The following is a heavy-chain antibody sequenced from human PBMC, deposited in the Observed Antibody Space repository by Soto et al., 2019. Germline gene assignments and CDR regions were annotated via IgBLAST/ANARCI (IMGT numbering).Heavy chain of an antibody. CDR1: GFTFTSSA. D-gene: IGHD4-17*01. CDR3: AAVDYGDYRLGWFDP. J-gene: IGHJ5*02. Sequence: QMQLVQSGPEVKKPGTSVKVSCKASGFTFTSSAVQWVRQARGQRVEWIGWIVVGSGNTNYAQKFQERVTITRDMSTSTAYMELSSLRSEDTAVYYCAAVDYGDYRLGWFDPWGQGTLVTVSS. V-gene: IGHV1-58*01. CDR2: IVVGSGNT.